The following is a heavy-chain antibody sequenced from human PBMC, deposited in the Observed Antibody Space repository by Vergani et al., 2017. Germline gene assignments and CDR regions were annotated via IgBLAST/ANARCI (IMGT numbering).Heavy chain of an antibody. J-gene: IGHJ4*02. Sequence: QVQLQQWGAGLLKPSETLSLTCAVYGGSFSGYYWSWIRQPPGKGLEWIGEINHSGSTNDNPSLKSRVTISVDTSKNQFSLKLSSVTAAETAVYYCARAYYDFWSGYYTGGGKGNYFDYWGQGTLVTVSS. V-gene: IGHV4-34*01. CDR1: GGSFSGYY. D-gene: IGHD3-3*01. CDR2: INHSGST. CDR3: ARAYYDFWSGYYTGGGKGNYFDY.